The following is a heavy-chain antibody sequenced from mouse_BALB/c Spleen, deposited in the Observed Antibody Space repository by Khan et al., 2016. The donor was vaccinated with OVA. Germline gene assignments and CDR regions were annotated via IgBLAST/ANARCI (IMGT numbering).Heavy chain of an antibody. CDR3: ARVYGDDFDY. V-gene: IGHV3-2*02. Sequence: EVQLQESGPGLVKPSQSLSLTCTVTGYSITTDYAWNWIRQFPGNKLEWMGYISYSGNTKYNPSLKSRISITRETSKNQFFLQLKAVTTEDTARSSGARVYGDDFDYWGQGTTLTVSS. CDR1: GYSITTDYA. J-gene: IGHJ2*01. CDR2: ISYSGNT. D-gene: IGHD1-1*01.